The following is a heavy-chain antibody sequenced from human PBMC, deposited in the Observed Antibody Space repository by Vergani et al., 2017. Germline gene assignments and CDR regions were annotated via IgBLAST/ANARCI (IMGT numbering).Heavy chain of an antibody. V-gene: IGHV2-70*15. D-gene: IGHD5-12*01. CDR3: ARLRGYSGYDSPYYYYYMDV. CDR2: IDWDDDK. J-gene: IGHJ6*03. CDR1: GFSLSTSGMC. Sequence: QVTLRESGPALVKPTQTLTLTCTFSGFSLSTSGMCVSWIRQPPGKALEWLARIDWDDDKYYSTSLKTRLTISKDTSKNQVVLTMTNMDPVDTATYYCARLRGYSGYDSPYYYYYMDVWGKGTTVTVSS.